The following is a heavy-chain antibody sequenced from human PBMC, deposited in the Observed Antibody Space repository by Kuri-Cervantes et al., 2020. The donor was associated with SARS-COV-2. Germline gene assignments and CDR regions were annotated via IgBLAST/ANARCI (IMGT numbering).Heavy chain of an antibody. Sequence: GGSLRLSCAASGFTFSSYSMNWVRQAPGKGLEWVSSISSSSSYIYYADSVKGRFTISRDNSKNTLYLQMNSLRAEDTAVYYCARIYSSGWYLGNGVDYWGQGTLVTVSS. V-gene: IGHV3-21*01. CDR2: ISSSSSYI. CDR3: ARIYSSGWYLGNGVDY. CDR1: GFTFSSYS. D-gene: IGHD6-19*01. J-gene: IGHJ4*02.